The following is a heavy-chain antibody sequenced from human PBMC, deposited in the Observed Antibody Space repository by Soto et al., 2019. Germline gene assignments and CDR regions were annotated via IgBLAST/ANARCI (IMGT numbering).Heavy chain of an antibody. Sequence: GSLRLSCAASGFTFSSYGMHWVRQAPGKGLEWVAVIWYDGSNKYYADSVKGRFTISRDNSKNTLYLQMNSLRAEDTAVYYCARDHFLEMATISYYYYGMDVWGQGTTVTVSS. CDR3: ARDHFLEMATISYYYYGMDV. D-gene: IGHD5-12*01. J-gene: IGHJ6*02. CDR2: IWYDGSNK. CDR1: GFTFSSYG. V-gene: IGHV3-33*01.